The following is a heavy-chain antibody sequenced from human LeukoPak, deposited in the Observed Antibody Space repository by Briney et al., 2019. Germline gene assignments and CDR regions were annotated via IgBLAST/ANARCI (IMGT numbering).Heavy chain of an antibody. V-gene: IGHV3-23*01. CDR3: AKDGGYYDSSGYYY. CDR2: ISGSGGST. Sequence: GGSLRLSCAASGFTFSSYAMSWVRQAPGKGLEWVSAISGSGGSTYYADSVKGRFTISRDNSKNTLYLQMNSLRAEDTAVYYCAKDGGYYDSSGYYYWGQGTLVTVSS. D-gene: IGHD3-22*01. J-gene: IGHJ4*02. CDR1: GFTFSSYA.